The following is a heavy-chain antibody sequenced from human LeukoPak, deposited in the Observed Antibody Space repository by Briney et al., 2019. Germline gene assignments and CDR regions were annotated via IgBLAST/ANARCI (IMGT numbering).Heavy chain of an antibody. D-gene: IGHD3-10*01. V-gene: IGHV1-2*02. Sequence: ASVKVSCKASGYTFTGYYMHWVRQAPEQGLEWMGWINPNSGGTNYAQKFQGRVTMTRDTSISTAYMELSRLRSDDTAVYCCARVGARITMVRGGINKYYFDYWGQGTLVTVSS. CDR1: GYTFTGYY. CDR3: ARVGARITMVRGGINKYYFDY. J-gene: IGHJ4*02. CDR2: INPNSGGT.